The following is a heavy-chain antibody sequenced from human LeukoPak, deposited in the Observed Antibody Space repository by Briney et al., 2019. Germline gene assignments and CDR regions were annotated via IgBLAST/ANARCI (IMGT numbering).Heavy chain of an antibody. Sequence: TSETLSLTCAVYGGSFSGYHWSWIRQPPGKGLEWIGEINHSGSTNYNPSLKSRVTISVDTSKNQFSLKLSSVTAADTAVYYCARGLDVVVPAAMRWDYYYYYYMDVWGKGTTVTVSS. CDR1: GGSFSGYH. D-gene: IGHD2-2*01. V-gene: IGHV4-34*01. J-gene: IGHJ6*03. CDR3: ARGLDVVVPAAMRWDYYYYYYMDV. CDR2: INHSGST.